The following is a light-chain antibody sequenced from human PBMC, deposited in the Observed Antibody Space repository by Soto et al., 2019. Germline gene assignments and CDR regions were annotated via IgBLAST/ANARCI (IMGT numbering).Light chain of an antibody. Sequence: DVVMTQSPLSLPVTLGQPASISCRSSQSLVNSEGNTYLNWFQQRPGQSPRRLIYKVSIRDSGVPDRSSGNGSVNDSTLKISRVEAEDVGLYYCKKGAHWPGAFGPGTKVDIK. CDR3: KKGAHWPGA. CDR1: QSLVNSEGNTY. J-gene: IGKJ3*01. V-gene: IGKV2-30*01. CDR2: KVS.